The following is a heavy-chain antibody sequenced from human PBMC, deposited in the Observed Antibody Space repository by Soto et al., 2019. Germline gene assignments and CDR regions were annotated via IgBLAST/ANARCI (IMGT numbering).Heavy chain of an antibody. D-gene: IGHD6-13*01. Sequence: EVQLVESGGGLVQPGGSLRLSCAASGFTFSSYEMNWVRQAPGKGLEWVSYISSSGSTIYYADSVKGRFTISRDNAKNSLYLQMNSLRAEDTAVYYCARDVGIPAVDAFDIWGQGTMVTVSS. J-gene: IGHJ3*02. CDR1: GFTFSSYE. V-gene: IGHV3-48*03. CDR3: ARDVGIPAVDAFDI. CDR2: ISSSGSTI.